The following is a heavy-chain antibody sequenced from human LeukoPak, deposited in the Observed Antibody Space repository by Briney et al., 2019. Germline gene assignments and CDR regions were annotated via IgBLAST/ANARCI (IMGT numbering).Heavy chain of an antibody. J-gene: IGHJ5*02. CDR1: GGSISSSSYY. CDR2: IYYSGST. CDR3: VRVGPFGMLSGYWFDP. D-gene: IGHD3-16*01. Sequence: SETLSLTCTVSGGSISSSSYYWGWIRQPPGKGLEWIGSIYYSGSTYYNPSLKSRVTISVDTSKNQFSLKLSSVTAADTAVYYCVRVGPFGMLSGYWFDPWGQGTLVTVSS. V-gene: IGHV4-39*01.